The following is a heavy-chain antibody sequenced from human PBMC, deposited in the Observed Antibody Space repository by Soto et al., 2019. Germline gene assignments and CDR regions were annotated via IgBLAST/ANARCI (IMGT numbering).Heavy chain of an antibody. CDR3: AREGGSIIAVAGEIYYYYGMDV. D-gene: IGHD6-19*01. Sequence: QVQLVQSGAEGKKPGASVKVSCKASGYTFTGYYMHWVRQAPGQGLEWMGWINPNSGGTNYAQKFQGWVTMTRDTSISTAYMELSRLRSDDTAVYYCAREGGSIIAVAGEIYYYYGMDVWGQGTTVTVSS. CDR2: INPNSGGT. V-gene: IGHV1-2*04. CDR1: GYTFTGYY. J-gene: IGHJ6*02.